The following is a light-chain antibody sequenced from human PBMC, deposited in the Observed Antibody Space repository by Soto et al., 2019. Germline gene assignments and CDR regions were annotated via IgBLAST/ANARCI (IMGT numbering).Light chain of an antibody. V-gene: IGKV3-20*01. CDR2: GAS. CDR3: HQYGSSPAT. Sequence: EIVLTQSPGTLSLSPGERATLSCRASQSVTNNFLAWYQQKPGQAPRLLIFGASSRATGIPDRFRGSGSVTDFTLTISRLEPEDFAVYYCHQYGSSPATFGQGTKVDIK. CDR1: QSVTNNF. J-gene: IGKJ1*01.